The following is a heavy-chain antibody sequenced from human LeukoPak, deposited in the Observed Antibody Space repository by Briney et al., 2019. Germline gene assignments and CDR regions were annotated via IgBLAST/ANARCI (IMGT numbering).Heavy chain of an antibody. V-gene: IGHV4-31*03. D-gene: IGHD4-17*01. Sequence: PSQTLSLTCTVSGGSISSGDYYWSWIRQHPGKGLEWIGYIYYSGSTYYNPSLKSRVTISVDTSKNQFSLKLSSVTAADTAVYYCARAVNDYDLPFDYWGQGTLVTVSS. CDR3: ARAVNDYDLPFDY. CDR2: IYYSGST. J-gene: IGHJ4*02. CDR1: GGSISSGDYY.